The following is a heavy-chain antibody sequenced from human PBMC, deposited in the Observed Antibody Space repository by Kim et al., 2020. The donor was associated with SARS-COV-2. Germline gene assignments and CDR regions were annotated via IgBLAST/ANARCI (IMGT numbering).Heavy chain of an antibody. J-gene: IGHJ6*02. CDR2: INHSGST. D-gene: IGHD3-3*01. CDR3: ARAGGVVISYYYYYYGMDV. Sequence: SETLSLTCAVYGGSFSGYYWSWIRQPPGKGLEWIGEINHSGSTNYNPSLKSRVTISVDTSKNQFSLKLSSVTAADTAVYYCARAGGVVISYYYYYYGMDVWCQGTTVTVSS. CDR1: GGSFSGYY. V-gene: IGHV4-34*01.